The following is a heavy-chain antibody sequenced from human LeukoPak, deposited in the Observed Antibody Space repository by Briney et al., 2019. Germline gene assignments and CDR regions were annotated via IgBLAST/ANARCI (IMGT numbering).Heavy chain of an antibody. D-gene: IGHD3/OR15-3a*01. CDR3: AKESTWTGTDTNYFDY. J-gene: IGHJ4*02. CDR1: GFTFSACE. V-gene: IGHV3-48*03. Sequence: PGGSLRLSCAISGFTFSACELTWVRQAPGKGLEWVSYISRSGSTRYYADSVKGRFTISRDNAKNSLYLQMNSLRAEDTAVYYCAKESTWTGTDTNYFDYWGQGTLVTVSS. CDR2: ISRSGSTR.